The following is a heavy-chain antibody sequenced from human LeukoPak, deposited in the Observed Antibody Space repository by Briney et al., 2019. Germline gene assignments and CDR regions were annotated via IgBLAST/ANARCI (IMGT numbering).Heavy chain of an antibody. Sequence: GGTLRLSCAASGFTFSDYGMSWVRQAPGKGLEWVANIKQDGSEKYYVDSVKGRFTISRDNAKNSLYLQMNILRVEDTAVYYCAGLSGGFYDTNDYAWGQGTLVTVSS. CDR1: GFTFSDYG. CDR2: IKQDGSEK. J-gene: IGHJ5*02. CDR3: AGLSGGFYDTNDYA. V-gene: IGHV3-7*01. D-gene: IGHD3-22*01.